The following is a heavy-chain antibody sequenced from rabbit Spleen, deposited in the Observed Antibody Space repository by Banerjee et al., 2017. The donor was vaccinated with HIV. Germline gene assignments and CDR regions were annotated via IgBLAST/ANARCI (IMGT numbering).Heavy chain of an antibody. Sequence: QSLEEFGGDLVKPGASLTLTCTASGVSFSSSSYVCWVRQAPGKGLEWIACIDAGSSGFTYFATWAKGRFTCSKSSSTTVTLQMTRLTAADTATYFCARDTSSSFSSYGMDLWGQGTLVTVS. V-gene: IGHV1S40*01. CDR1: GVSFSSSSY. D-gene: IGHD1-1*01. CDR3: ARDTSSSFSSYGMDL. CDR2: IDAGSSGFT. J-gene: IGHJ6*01.